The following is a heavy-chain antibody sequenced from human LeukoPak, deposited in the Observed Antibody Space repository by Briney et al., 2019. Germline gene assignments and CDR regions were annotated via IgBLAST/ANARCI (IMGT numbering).Heavy chain of an antibody. J-gene: IGHJ5*02. D-gene: IGHD4-17*01. CDR1: GGSISSGSYY. CDR2: IYTSGST. V-gene: IGHV4-61*02. Sequence: SETLSLTCTVSGGSISSGSYYWSWIRQPAGKGLDWIGRIYTSGSTNYNPSLKSRVTISVDTSKNQFSLKLSSVTAADTAVYYCAGEDDYGKYNWFDPWGQGTLVTVSS. CDR3: AGEDDYGKYNWFDP.